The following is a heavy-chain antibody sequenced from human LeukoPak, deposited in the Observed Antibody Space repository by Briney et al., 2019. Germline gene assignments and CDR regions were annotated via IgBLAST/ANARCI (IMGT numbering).Heavy chain of an antibody. D-gene: IGHD3-16*02. V-gene: IGHV1-3*01. J-gene: IGHJ5*02. Sequence: GASVNVSCKASGYTFTKYGMHWVGQAPGERLEGMGWINAGNGNTKYSQKFKGRVTITRDTSASTAYMELSSLRSEDTAVYYCASSVIGTEGPWGQGTLVTVSS. CDR2: INAGNGNT. CDR3: ASSVIGTEGP. CDR1: GYTFTKYG.